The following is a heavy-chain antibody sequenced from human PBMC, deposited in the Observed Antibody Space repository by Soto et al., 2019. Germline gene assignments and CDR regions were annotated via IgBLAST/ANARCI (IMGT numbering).Heavy chain of an antibody. CDR3: ARDYDFWSGKPPFDY. Sequence: GGSLRLSCAASGFTFSSYSMNWVRQAPGKGLEWVSSISSSSYIYYADSVKGRFTISRDNAKNSLYLQMNSLRAEDTAVYYCARDYDFWSGKPPFDYWGQGTLVTVSS. D-gene: IGHD3-3*01. CDR1: GFTFSSYS. V-gene: IGHV3-21*01. J-gene: IGHJ4*02. CDR2: ISSSSYI.